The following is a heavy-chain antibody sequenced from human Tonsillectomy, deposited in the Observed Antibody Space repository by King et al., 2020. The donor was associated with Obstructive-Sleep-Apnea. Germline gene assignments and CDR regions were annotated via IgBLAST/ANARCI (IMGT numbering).Heavy chain of an antibody. V-gene: IGHV4-59*01. J-gene: IGHJ4*02. CDR2: IYYSGST. CDR1: GGSISSYY. D-gene: IGHD4-23*01. Sequence: LQLQESGPGLVKPSETLSLTCTVSGGSISSYYWSWIRQHPGKGLEWIGYIYYSGSTNYNPSLKSRVTISVDTSKNQFSLKLSSVTAADTAVYYCARASHDYGGNPNFDYWGQGTLVPVSS. CDR3: ARASHDYGGNPNFDY.